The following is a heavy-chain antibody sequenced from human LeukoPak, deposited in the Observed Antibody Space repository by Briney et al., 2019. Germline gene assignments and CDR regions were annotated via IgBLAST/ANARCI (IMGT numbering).Heavy chain of an antibody. CDR1: GDTLTELS. D-gene: IGHD4-11*01. Sequence: ASVKVSCKVSGDTLTELSMHWVRQAPGKGLEWMGTFDPEEDEIIYAQKFQGRLTMTEDTSTDTAYMDLRSLTSDDRAMYYCAAVGVGLQVFWGQGTLVTVSS. V-gene: IGHV1-24*01. CDR2: FDPEEDEI. J-gene: IGHJ4*02. CDR3: AAVGVGLQVF.